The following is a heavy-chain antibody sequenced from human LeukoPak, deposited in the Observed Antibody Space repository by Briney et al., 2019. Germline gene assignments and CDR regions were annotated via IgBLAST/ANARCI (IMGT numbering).Heavy chain of an antibody. V-gene: IGHV1-69*13. CDR1: GYTFISYN. D-gene: IGHD3-10*01. J-gene: IGHJ5*02. Sequence: SVKVSCKASGYTFISYNINWLRQATGQGLEWMGGIIPIFGTANYAQKFQGRVTITADESTSTAYMELSSLRSEDTAVYYCARESTRTMVRGVLNWFDPWGQGTLVTVSS. CDR2: IIPIFGTA. CDR3: ARESTRTMVRGVLNWFDP.